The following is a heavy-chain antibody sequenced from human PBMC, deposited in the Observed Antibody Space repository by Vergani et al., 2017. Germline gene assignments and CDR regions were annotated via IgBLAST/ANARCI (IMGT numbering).Heavy chain of an antibody. Sequence: QVHLQESGPGLVKPSETLSLTCVVNGGSFTSYHWTWIRQSPGEGLEWVGDIDHTGRPDYNPSLKSRLTMSVHKSRNQFSLTLNSVTATDTAIYFCERVNTETNGHLYYYYYMDVWGQGTAVTVS. CDR1: GGSFTSYH. CDR2: IDHTGRP. J-gene: IGHJ6*03. D-gene: IGHD4-11*01. CDR3: ERVNTETNGHLYYYYYMDV. V-gene: IGHV4-34*10.